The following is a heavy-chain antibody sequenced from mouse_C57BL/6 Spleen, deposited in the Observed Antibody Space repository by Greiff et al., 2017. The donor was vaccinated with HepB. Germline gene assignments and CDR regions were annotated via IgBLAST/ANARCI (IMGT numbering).Heavy chain of an antibody. V-gene: IGHV5-12*01. CDR3: ARPSDYYGSRGGFAY. CDR1: GFTFSDYY. CDR2: ISNGGGST. D-gene: IGHD1-1*01. J-gene: IGHJ3*01. Sequence: EVQLVESGGGLVQPGGSLKLSCAASGFTFSDYYMYWVRQTPEKRLEWVAYISNGGGSTYYPDTVKGRFTISRDNAKNTLYLQMSRLKSEDTAMYYCARPSDYYGSRGGFAYWGQGTLVTVSA.